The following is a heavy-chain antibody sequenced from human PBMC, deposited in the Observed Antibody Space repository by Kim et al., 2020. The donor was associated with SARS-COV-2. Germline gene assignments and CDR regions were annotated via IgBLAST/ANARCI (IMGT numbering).Heavy chain of an antibody. J-gene: IGHJ5*02. CDR3: ARHLITVTMVRENWFDP. V-gene: IGHV4-39*01. Sequence: SETLSLTCTVSGGSISSSSYYWGWIRQPPGKGLEWIGSIYYSGSTYYNPSLKSRVTISVDTSKNQFSLKLSSVTAADTAVYYCARHLITVTMVRENWFDPWGQGTLVTVSS. CDR1: GGSISSSSYY. D-gene: IGHD3-10*01. CDR2: IYYSGST.